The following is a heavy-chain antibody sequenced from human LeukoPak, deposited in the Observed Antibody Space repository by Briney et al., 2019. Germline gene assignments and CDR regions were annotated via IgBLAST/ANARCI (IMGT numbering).Heavy chain of an antibody. CDR3: VREGYSTSSGPLDY. J-gene: IGHJ4*02. Sequence: ASVKVSCKAPGYTFTGYYMHWVRQAPGQGLEWMGWISPDSGATNYVQKFQGRVTMTRDTSISTAYMELSSLRSDDTAVYFCVREGYSTSSGPLDYWGQGTLVTVSS. CDR1: GYTFTGYY. V-gene: IGHV1-2*02. D-gene: IGHD6-6*01. CDR2: ISPDSGAT.